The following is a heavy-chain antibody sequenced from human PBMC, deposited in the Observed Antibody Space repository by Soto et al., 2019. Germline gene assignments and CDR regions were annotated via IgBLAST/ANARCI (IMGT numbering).Heavy chain of an antibody. J-gene: IGHJ4*02. CDR3: ARQGYYDFWSGYYVLFDY. CDR2: IYYSGST. V-gene: IGHV4-39*01. CDR1: GGSISSSSYY. Sequence: SETLSLTCTVSGGSISSSSYYWGWIRQPPGKGLEWIGSIYYSGSTYYNPSLKSRVTISVDTSKNQFPLKLSSVTAADTAVYYCARQGYYDFWSGYYVLFDYWGQGTLVTVSS. D-gene: IGHD3-3*01.